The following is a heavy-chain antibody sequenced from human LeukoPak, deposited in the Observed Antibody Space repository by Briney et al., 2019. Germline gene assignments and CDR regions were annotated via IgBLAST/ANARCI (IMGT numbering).Heavy chain of an antibody. CDR2: ISSSSSTI. J-gene: IGHJ4*02. CDR1: GFTFSTYS. Sequence: PGGSLRLSCAASGFTFSTYSMNWVRQAPGKGLEWVSYISSSSSTIYYADSVKGRFTISRDNAKNSLYIQMNSLRAEDTAVYYCARGSTYYDSSGQAPFDYWGQGPLVTVSS. V-gene: IGHV3-48*01. CDR3: ARGSTYYDSSGQAPFDY. D-gene: IGHD3-22*01.